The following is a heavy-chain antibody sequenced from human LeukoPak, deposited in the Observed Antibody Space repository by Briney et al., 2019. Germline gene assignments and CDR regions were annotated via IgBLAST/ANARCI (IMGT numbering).Heavy chain of an antibody. CDR3: SLLAVASDFDY. V-gene: IGHV3-48*03. CDR1: VFPFSIYE. J-gene: IGHJ4*02. D-gene: IGHD6-19*01. Sequence: GGSLRLSCAVSVFPFSIYEMNWVRQAPGKGLEWVSNIGSSGTTRYYADSVKGRFSISRDNAKNSLYLQMNGLRVEDTGVYYCSLLAVASDFDYSGQGALVTVSS. CDR2: IGSSGTTR.